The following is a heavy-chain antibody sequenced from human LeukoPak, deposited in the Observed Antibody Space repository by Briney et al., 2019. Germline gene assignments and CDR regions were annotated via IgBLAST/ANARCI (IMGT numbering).Heavy chain of an antibody. CDR1: GFTFSSYS. V-gene: IGHV3-48*04. D-gene: IGHD1-26*01. CDR3: AREHMGVSAFDI. CDR2: ISNTGSII. J-gene: IGHJ3*02. Sequence: PGGSLRLSCAASGFTFSSYSTNWVRQAPGKGLEWISYISNTGSIIYYADSVKGRFTISRDNAKNSLYLQMNSLRAEDTAMYYCAREHMGVSAFDIWGQGTMVTVSS.